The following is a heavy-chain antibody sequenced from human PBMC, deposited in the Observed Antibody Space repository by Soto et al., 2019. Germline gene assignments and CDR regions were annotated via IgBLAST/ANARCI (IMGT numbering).Heavy chain of an antibody. J-gene: IGHJ4*02. V-gene: IGHV3-53*01. CDR2: IYSGGST. Sequence: GGSLRLSCTASGFTVSSNYMSWVRQAPGKGLEWVSVIYSGGSTYYAGSVKGRFTISRGNSKNTLYLQMNSLRAANTAVYYCARAPAGPALFVYWDQGTLLTVST. CDR3: ARAPAGPALFVY. CDR1: GFTVSSNY.